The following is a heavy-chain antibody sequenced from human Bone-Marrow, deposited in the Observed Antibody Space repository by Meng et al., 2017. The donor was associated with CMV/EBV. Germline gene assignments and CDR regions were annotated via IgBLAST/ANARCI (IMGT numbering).Heavy chain of an antibody. Sequence: LQLQESGPGLVKPSEALSLTCTVSGGSISSSSYYWGWIRQPPGKGLEWVSSISSSSSYIYYADSVKGRFTISRDNARNSLYLQMNSLRAEDTAVYYCARDRASCWGQGTLVTVSS. V-gene: IGHV3-21*01. CDR3: ARDRASC. CDR1: GGSISSSS. CDR2: ISSSSSYI. D-gene: IGHD6-6*01. J-gene: IGHJ4*02.